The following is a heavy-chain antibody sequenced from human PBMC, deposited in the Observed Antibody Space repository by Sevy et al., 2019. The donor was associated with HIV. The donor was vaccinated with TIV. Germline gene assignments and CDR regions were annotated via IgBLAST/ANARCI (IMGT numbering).Heavy chain of an antibody. V-gene: IGHV4-38-2*02. CDR2: IYHSGST. CDR3: ARGSYGDYLYYFDY. D-gene: IGHD4-17*01. J-gene: IGHJ4*02. Sequence: SETLSLTCTVSGYSISSGYYWGWIRQPPGKGLEWIGSIYHSGSTYYNPSLKSRVTISVDTSKNQFSLKLSSVTAADTAVYYCARGSYGDYLYYFDYWGKGTLVTVSS. CDR1: GYSISSGYY.